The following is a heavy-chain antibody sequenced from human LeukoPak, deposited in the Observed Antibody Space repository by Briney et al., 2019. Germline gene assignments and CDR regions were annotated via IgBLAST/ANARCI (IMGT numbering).Heavy chain of an antibody. CDR1: GYTFTSYG. J-gene: IGHJ5*02. Sequence: ASVKVSCKASGYTFTSYGISWVRQAPGQGLEWMGWISAYNGNTNYAQKLQGRVTMTTDTSTSTAYMELRSLRSDDTDVYYCARAFGYYDSSGYYYLMWFDPWGQGTLVTVSS. V-gene: IGHV1-18*01. D-gene: IGHD3-22*01. CDR2: ISAYNGNT. CDR3: ARAFGYYDSSGYYYLMWFDP.